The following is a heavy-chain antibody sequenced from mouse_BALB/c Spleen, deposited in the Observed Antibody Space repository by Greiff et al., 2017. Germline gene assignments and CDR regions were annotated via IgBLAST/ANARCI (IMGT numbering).Heavy chain of an antibody. D-gene: IGHD1-2*01. CDR2: ISSGGST. V-gene: IGHV5-6-5*01. CDR1: GFTFSSYA. CDR3: ARGITTATWAY. Sequence: EVKLVESGGGLVKPGGSLKLSCAASGFTFSSYAMSWVRQTPEKRLEWVASISSGGSTYYPDSVKGRFTISRDNARNILYLQMSSLRSEDTAMYYCARGITTATWAYWGQGTLVTVSA. J-gene: IGHJ3*01.